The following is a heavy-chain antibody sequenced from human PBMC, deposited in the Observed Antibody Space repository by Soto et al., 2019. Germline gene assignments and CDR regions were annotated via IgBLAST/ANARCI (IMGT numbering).Heavy chain of an antibody. Sequence: GESLKLSCKGSGYSFAGYWITWVRQKPGKGLEWMGRIDPSDSQTYYSPSFRGHVTISVTKSITTVFLQWSSLRASDTAMYYCARQIYDSDTGPNFQYYFESWGQGTPVTVSS. CDR2: IDPSDSQT. J-gene: IGHJ4*02. V-gene: IGHV5-10-1*01. CDR3: ARQIYDSDTGPNFQYYFES. D-gene: IGHD3-22*01. CDR1: GYSFAGYW.